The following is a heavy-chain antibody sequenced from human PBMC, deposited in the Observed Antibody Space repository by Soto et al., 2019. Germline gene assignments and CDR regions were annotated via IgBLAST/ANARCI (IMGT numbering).Heavy chain of an antibody. CDR1: GGSISSSSYY. D-gene: IGHD3-22*01. V-gene: IGHV4-39*01. J-gene: IGHJ4*02. Sequence: SETLSLTCTVSGGSISSSSYYWGWIRQPPGKGLEWIGSIYYSGSTYYNPSLKSRVTISVDTSKNQFSLKLSSVTAADTAVYYCARYPEYYYDSSGSTPTGYFAYWGQGTLVTVSS. CDR3: ARYPEYYYDSSGSTPTGYFAY. CDR2: IYYSGST.